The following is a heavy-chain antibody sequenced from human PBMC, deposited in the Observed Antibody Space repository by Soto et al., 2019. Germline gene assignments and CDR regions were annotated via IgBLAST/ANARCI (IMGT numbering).Heavy chain of an antibody. CDR3: TTDKNGYAPRDTEY. D-gene: IGHD2-2*01. Sequence: SVKVSCKASGGTFSSYAISWVRQAPGQGLEWMGGIIPIFGTANYAQKFQGRGTITADESTSTAYMELSSLRSEDTAVYYWTTDKNGYAPRDTEYWGQGTLITVAS. CDR1: GGTFSSYA. J-gene: IGHJ4*02. CDR2: IIPIFGTA. V-gene: IGHV1-69*13.